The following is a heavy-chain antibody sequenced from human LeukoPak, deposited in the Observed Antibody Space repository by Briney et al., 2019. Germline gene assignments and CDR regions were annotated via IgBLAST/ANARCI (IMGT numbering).Heavy chain of an antibody. CDR2: IYYSGST. J-gene: IGHJ4*02. CDR1: GGSISSYY. V-gene: IGHV4-59*01. Sequence: SETLSLTCTVSGGSISSYYWSWIRQPPGKGLEWIGCIYYSGSTNHNPSLKSRVTISVDTSKNQFSLKLSSVTAADTAVYYCARFGSGYYYWGQGTLVTVSS. CDR3: ARFGSGYYY. D-gene: IGHD3-22*01.